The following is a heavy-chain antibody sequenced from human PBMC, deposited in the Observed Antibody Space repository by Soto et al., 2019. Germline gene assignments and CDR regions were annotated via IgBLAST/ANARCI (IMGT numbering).Heavy chain of an antibody. V-gene: IGHV3-23*01. CDR1: GFTISRYA. J-gene: IGHJ3*02. D-gene: IGHD2-15*01. Sequence: EVHLLESGGGLVQPGGSLRLSCAASGFTISRYAMNWVRQAPGKGLELVSAISGSCGSTYYADSVKGRFTISSDNSKNTLYMQMNSLRVEDTAVYYCAKDIVVVEADAPGDALDIWGQGKMVTVSS. CDR3: AKDIVVVEADAPGDALDI. CDR2: ISGSCGST.